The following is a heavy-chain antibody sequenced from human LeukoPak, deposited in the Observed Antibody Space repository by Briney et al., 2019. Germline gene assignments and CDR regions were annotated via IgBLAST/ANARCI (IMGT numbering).Heavy chain of an antibody. D-gene: IGHD3-10*01. V-gene: IGHV3-15*01. CDR1: GLPFSSAY. CDR3: TTDRGRTELPLFAS. J-gene: IGHJ5*01. Sequence: GGSLRLSCEASGLPFSSAYMGWVRQAPGRGLEWVGRIKSKPHGGTADCAAPVKVRFTISRDDSRTTMYLQMSSLKIEDTAVYYCTTDRGRTELPLFASWGQGTLVTVSS. CDR2: IKSKPHGGTA.